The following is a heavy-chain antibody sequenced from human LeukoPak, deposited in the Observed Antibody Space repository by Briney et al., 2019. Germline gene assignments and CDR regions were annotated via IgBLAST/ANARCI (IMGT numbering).Heavy chain of an antibody. CDR3: TKGRGI. V-gene: IGHV4-34*01. CDR1: GGSFSGYY. J-gene: IGHJ4*02. Sequence: SETLSLTCAVYGGSFSGYYWSWIRQPPGKGLEWIGEINHSGSTNYNPSLKSRVTISVDTSKNQFSLKLSSVTAADTAVYYCTKGRGIWGQGTLVTVSS. CDR2: INHSGST. D-gene: IGHD3-10*01.